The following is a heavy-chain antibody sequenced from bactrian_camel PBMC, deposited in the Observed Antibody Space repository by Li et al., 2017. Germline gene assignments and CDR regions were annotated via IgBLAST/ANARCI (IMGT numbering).Heavy chain of an antibody. CDR2: ILNDVSTT. J-gene: IGHJ4*01. D-gene: IGHD2*01. CDR3: APVVSNF. CDR1: GLTFSSYA. Sequence: HVQLVESGGGLVQPGGSLRLSCAASGLTFSSYAMSWVRQAPGKGLEWVSAILNDVSTTYYADSVKGRFTISRDNAKNTLYLQMDSVKSEDTATYFCAPVVSNFWGQGTQVTVS. V-gene: IGHV3S7*01.